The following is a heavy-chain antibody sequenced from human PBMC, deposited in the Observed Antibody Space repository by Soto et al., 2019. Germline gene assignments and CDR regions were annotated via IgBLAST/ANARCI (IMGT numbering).Heavy chain of an antibody. CDR1: GGSFSGYY. CDR2: INHSGST. CDR3: AREGPAARNINFDY. V-gene: IGHV4-34*01. Sequence: PSETLSLTCAVYGGSFSGYYWSWIRQPPGKGLEWIGEINHSGSTNYNPSLKSRVTISVDTSKNLFSLKLSSVTAADTAVYYCAREGPAARNINFDYWGQGTLVTVSS. J-gene: IGHJ4*02. D-gene: IGHD2-2*01.